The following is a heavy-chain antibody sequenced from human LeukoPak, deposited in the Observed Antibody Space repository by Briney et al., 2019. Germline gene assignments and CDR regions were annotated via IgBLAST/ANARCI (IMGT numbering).Heavy chain of an antibody. V-gene: IGHV4-39*01. D-gene: IGHD7-27*01. CDR2: ISYSGTN. Sequence: SETLSLTCTVSGGSVSSSIYYWGWIRQPPGKGLEWIGSISYSGTNYNNPSLKSRVSISIDTSKNQFSVKLTSVTAADAAMYYCASLGTLRSWGQGTLVTVPS. CDR3: ASLGTLRS. CDR1: GGSVSSSIYY. J-gene: IGHJ5*02.